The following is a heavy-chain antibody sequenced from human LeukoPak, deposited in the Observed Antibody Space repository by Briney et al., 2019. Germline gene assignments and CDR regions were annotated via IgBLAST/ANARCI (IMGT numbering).Heavy chain of an antibody. Sequence: GASVKVSCKASGGTFISYAISWVRQPPGQGLEWMGGIIPIFGTANYAQKFQGRVTITTDESTSTAYMELSSLRSEDTAVYYCARVQYYYDSSGYYLNWFDPWGQGTLVTVSS. D-gene: IGHD3-22*01. CDR2: IIPIFGTA. V-gene: IGHV1-69*05. J-gene: IGHJ5*02. CDR1: GGTFISYA. CDR3: ARVQYYYDSSGYYLNWFDP.